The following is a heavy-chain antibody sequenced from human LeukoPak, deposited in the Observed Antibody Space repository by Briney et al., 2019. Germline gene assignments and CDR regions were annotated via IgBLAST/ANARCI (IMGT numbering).Heavy chain of an antibody. Sequence: GGSLRLSCEASEFTFSTYAMHWVRQAPGKGLEWVSSISSSSSYIYYADSVKGRFTISRDNAKNSLYLQMNSLRAEDTAVYYCARAEDVYSSSWYQFMHYYGMDVWGQGTTVTVSS. CDR3: ARAEDVYSSSWYQFMHYYGMDV. D-gene: IGHD6-13*01. CDR1: EFTFSTYA. V-gene: IGHV3-21*01. CDR2: ISSSSSYI. J-gene: IGHJ6*02.